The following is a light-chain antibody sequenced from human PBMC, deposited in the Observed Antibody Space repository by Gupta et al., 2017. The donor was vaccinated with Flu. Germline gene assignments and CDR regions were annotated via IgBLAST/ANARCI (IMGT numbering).Light chain of an antibody. V-gene: IGKV3-11*01. CDR1: QSVGTY. CDR2: DAS. CDR3: QKRSNWPPST. J-gene: IGKJ2*01. Sequence: EIVLTQSPATLSLSPGERATLSCRASQSVGTYLAWYKQKPGQTPRLLIYDASNRATGIPARFSGSGSGTDFTLTISSREPEDFAVYYCQKRSNWPPSTFGQGTKLEI.